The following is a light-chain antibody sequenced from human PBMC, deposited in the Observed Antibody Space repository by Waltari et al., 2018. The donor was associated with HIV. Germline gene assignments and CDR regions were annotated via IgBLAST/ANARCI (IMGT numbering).Light chain of an antibody. CDR1: HSDVGKYDL. CDR2: DVT. CDR3: CSYAGGPFV. J-gene: IGLJ1*01. Sequence: QSALTQPASVSGSPGPSVNLSCTGTHSDVGKYDLVSWYQHNPGQAPHLIIYDVTTRPSGVYLRFSGSKSGNTASLTISGLQAEDEANYYCCSYAGGPFVFGSGT. V-gene: IGLV2-23*02.